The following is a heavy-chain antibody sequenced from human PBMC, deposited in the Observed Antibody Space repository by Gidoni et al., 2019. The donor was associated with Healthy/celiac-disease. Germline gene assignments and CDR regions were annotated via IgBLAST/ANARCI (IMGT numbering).Heavy chain of an antibody. V-gene: IGHV3-30*01. CDR3: ARGYYDSSGYYYPSNDAFDI. Sequence: QVQLVESGVGVVQPGRSLRLYCAASGFTFSSYAMHWVRQAPGKGLEWVEVISYDGSNKYYADSVKGRFTISRDNSKNTLYLQMNSLRAEDTAVYYCARGYYDSSGYYYPSNDAFDIWGQGTMVTVSS. CDR1: GFTFSSYA. D-gene: IGHD3-22*01. J-gene: IGHJ3*02. CDR2: ISYDGSNK.